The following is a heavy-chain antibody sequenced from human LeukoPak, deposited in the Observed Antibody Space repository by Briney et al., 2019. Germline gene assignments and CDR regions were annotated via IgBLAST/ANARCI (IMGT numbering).Heavy chain of an antibody. CDR2: INPNSGGT. D-gene: IGHD7-27*01. CDR3: ARDLSTSSNWGLDY. J-gene: IGHJ4*02. Sequence: ASVKVSCKASGYTFSDYYTHWVRQAPGQGLEWMGWINPNSGGTRYAQQFQGRVTMTRDTSIGTVYMELSTLRSDDTGVYYCARDLSTSSNWGLDYWGQGTLVTVSS. V-gene: IGHV1-2*02. CDR1: GYTFSDYY.